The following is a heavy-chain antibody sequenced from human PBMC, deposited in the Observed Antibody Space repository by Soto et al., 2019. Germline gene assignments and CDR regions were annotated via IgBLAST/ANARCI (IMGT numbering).Heavy chain of an antibody. CDR3: ARDPGRRYYDFWSGYYGNYYYYMDV. D-gene: IGHD3-3*01. V-gene: IGHV7-4-1*01. J-gene: IGHJ6*03. Sequence: ASVKVSCKASGYTFTSYAMNWVRQAPGQGLEWVGWINTNTGNPTYAQGFTGRFVFSLDTSVSTAYLQICSLKAEDTAVYYCARDPGRRYYDFWSGYYGNYYYYMDVWGKGTTVTVS. CDR2: INTNTGNP. CDR1: GYTFTSYA.